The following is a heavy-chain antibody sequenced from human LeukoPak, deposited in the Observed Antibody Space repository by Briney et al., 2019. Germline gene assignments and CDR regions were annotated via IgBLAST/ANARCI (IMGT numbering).Heavy chain of an antibody. CDR3: ATSMTTVTYYYYYGMDV. Sequence: GGSLRLSCAASGFTVSSNYMSWVRQAPGKGLEWVSVIYSGGSTYYADSVKGRFTISRHNSKNTLYLQMNSLRAEDTAVYYCATSMTTVTYYYYYGMDVWGQGTTVTVS. CDR2: IYSGGST. J-gene: IGHJ6*02. V-gene: IGHV3-53*04. D-gene: IGHD4-11*01. CDR1: GFTVSSNY.